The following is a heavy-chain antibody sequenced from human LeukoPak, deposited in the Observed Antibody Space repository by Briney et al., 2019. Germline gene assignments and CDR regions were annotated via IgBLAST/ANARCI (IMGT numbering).Heavy chain of an antibody. V-gene: IGHV1-18*01. Sequence: ASVKVSCKASGYTFTTYGITWVRQAPGQGLEWMGWISTYNGNTNYAQKLQGRVTVTTDTSTSTAYMELRSLRSDDTAVYYCARDLEHCRNIICSNSAYWGQGTLVTVSS. CDR2: ISTYNGNT. CDR1: GYTFTTYG. D-gene: IGHD2-2*01. CDR3: ARDLEHCRNIICSNSAY. J-gene: IGHJ4*02.